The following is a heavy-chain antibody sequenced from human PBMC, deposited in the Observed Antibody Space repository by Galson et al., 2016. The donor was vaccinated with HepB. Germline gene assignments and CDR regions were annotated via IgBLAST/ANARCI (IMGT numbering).Heavy chain of an antibody. V-gene: IGHV3-11*01. CDR3: ARGQRPYVFWTKNRGAFDF. CDR1: GFTFSDYY. D-gene: IGHD3-3*01. Sequence: SLRLSCAASGFTFSDYYMTWLRQAPGKGLQWLSYISGSGNSISYAHSVKGRFTISRANAESSVHLQMNSLRAEDTALYYCARGQRPYVFWTKNRGAFDFWGQGSLVTVSS. J-gene: IGHJ4*02. CDR2: ISGSGNSI.